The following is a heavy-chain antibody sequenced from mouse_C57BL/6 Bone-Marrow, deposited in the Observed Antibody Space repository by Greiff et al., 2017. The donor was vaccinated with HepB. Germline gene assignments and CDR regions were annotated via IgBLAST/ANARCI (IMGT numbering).Heavy chain of an antibody. V-gene: IGHV5-4*01. CDR3: ARDRGYDYEYYAMDY. D-gene: IGHD2-4*01. CDR2: ISDGGSYT. J-gene: IGHJ4*01. Sequence: EVKLVESGGGLVKPGGSLKLSCAASGFTLSSYAMSWVRQTPEKRLEWVATISDGGSYTYYPDNVKGRFTIARDNAKNNLYLQLSHLKSEDTAMYYCARDRGYDYEYYAMDYWGQGTSVTVSS. CDR1: GFTLSSYA.